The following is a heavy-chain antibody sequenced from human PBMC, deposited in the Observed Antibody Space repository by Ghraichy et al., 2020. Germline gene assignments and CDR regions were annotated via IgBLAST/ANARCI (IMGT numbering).Heavy chain of an antibody. V-gene: IGHV3-48*02. CDR1: GFTFSGYS. CDR3: ARGSAVVRFYYYAGLDV. CDR2: ISSSSRNI. Sequence: GGSLRLSCVGSGFTFSGYSMNWVRQSPGKGLEWVSHISSSSRNIFYADSVKGRFTISRDNAKNSLSLQMNSLRDEDTAVYYCARGSAVVRFYYYAGLDVWGQGTTVTGSS. J-gene: IGHJ6*02. D-gene: IGHD4-23*01.